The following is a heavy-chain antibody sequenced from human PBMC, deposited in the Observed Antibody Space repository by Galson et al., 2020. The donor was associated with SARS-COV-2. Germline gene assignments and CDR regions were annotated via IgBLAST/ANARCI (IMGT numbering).Heavy chain of an antibody. CDR3: ARVYGDVNFDY. D-gene: IGHD4-17*01. Sequence: GGSLRLSCAASGFTFSSYSMNWVRQAPGKGLEWVSYSSSSSSTIYYADSVKGRFTISRDNAKNSLYLQMNSLRAEDTAVYYCARVYGDVNFDYWGQGTLVTVSS. CDR2: SSSSSSTI. CDR1: GFTFSSYS. J-gene: IGHJ4*02. V-gene: IGHV3-48*04.